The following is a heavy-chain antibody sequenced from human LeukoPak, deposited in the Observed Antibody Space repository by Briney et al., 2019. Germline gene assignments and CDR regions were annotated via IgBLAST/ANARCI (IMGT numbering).Heavy chain of an antibody. CDR1: GFTFSSYA. Sequence: GESLRLSCAASGFTFSSYAMSWVRQAPGKGLEWVGRIKSKTDGGTTDYAAPVKGRFTISRDDSKNTLYLQMNSLKTEDTAVYYCTTDERQQLDTIDYWGQGTLVTVSS. CDR2: IKSKTDGGTT. J-gene: IGHJ4*02. D-gene: IGHD6-13*01. CDR3: TTDERQQLDTIDY. V-gene: IGHV3-15*01.